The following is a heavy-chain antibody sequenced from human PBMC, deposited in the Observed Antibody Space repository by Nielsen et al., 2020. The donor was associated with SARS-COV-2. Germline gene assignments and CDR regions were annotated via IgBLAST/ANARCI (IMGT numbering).Heavy chain of an antibody. CDR3: ARRMGHSSSWYEMGY. Sequence: GESLKISCKGFGYSSTSFWIAWVRQMPGKGLECMGIIFPGDSETRYSPSFQGQVTISADKSISTAYLQWSSLKASDTAMYYCARRMGHSSSWYEMGYWGQGTLVTVSS. D-gene: IGHD6-13*01. V-gene: IGHV5-51*01. CDR2: IFPGDSET. J-gene: IGHJ4*02. CDR1: GYSSTSFW.